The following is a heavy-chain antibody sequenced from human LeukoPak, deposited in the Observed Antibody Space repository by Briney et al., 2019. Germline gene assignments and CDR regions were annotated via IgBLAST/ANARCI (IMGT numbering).Heavy chain of an antibody. J-gene: IGHJ6*02. CDR3: VREGPLTVQVPTAIRGYYYGLDV. Sequence: PSETLSLTCSVSGAPITSGSFYWSWLRQSAGKGLEWIGRVYSSGRTNYNPSLESRVTMSVDTSKNQISLKLASVTAADTAVYYCVREGPLTVQVPTAIRGYYYGLDVWGQGTTVTV. V-gene: IGHV4-61*02. CDR2: VYSSGRT. CDR1: GAPITSGSFY. D-gene: IGHD2-2*02.